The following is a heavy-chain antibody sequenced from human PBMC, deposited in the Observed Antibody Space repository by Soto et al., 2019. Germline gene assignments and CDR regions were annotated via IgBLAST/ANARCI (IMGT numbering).Heavy chain of an antibody. CDR1: GDSISGSSSY. CDR3: ARNTSIFFDF. CDR2: IYYSGST. V-gene: IGHV4-39*01. J-gene: IGHJ4*02. Sequence: QLQLQESGPGLVKPSETLSLTCTVSGDSISGSSSYWAWIRQPPGKGLEWIGSIYYSGSTHYNSPLKRRVTISVDTSKSQFSLRLTSVTAADTAVYYCARNTSIFFDFWGQGTLVTVSS.